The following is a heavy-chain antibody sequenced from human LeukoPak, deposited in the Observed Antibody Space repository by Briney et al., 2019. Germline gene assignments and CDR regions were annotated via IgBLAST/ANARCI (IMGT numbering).Heavy chain of an antibody. CDR3: ARGPTGAFDI. CDR2: ISSSSSYI. Sequence: GGSLRLSCAASGFTFSSYSMNWVRQAPGKGLEWVSSISSSSSYIYYADSVKGRFTISRDNAKDSLYLQMNSLRAEDTAVYYCARGPTGAFDIWGQGTMVTVSS. D-gene: IGHD4-17*01. V-gene: IGHV3-21*01. CDR1: GFTFSSYS. J-gene: IGHJ3*02.